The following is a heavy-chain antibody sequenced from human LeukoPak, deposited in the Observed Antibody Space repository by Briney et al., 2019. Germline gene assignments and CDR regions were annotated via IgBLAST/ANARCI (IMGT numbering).Heavy chain of an antibody. D-gene: IGHD3-22*01. J-gene: IGHJ4*02. V-gene: IGHV4-61*02. CDR3: ARGGLYYYDSSGYYYAYDY. CDR1: GGSISSGSYY. CDR2: IYTSGNT. Sequence: NPSETLSLTCTVSGGSISSGSYYWSWIRQPAGKGLEWIGRIYTSGNTNYNPSLKSRVTISVDTSKNQFSLKLSSVTAADTAVYYCARGGLYYYDSSGYYYAYDYWGQGTLVTVSS.